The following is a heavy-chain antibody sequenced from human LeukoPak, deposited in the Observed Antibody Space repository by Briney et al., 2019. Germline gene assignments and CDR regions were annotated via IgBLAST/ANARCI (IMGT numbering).Heavy chain of an antibody. D-gene: IGHD4-11*01. CDR2: MYYSGST. V-gene: IGHV4-59*01. J-gene: IGHJ5*02. CDR3: ARYRGKTTVSSLDWFDP. Sequence: SETLSLTCTVSGGSISSYYWSWIRQPPGKGLEWIGYMYYSGSTNYNPSLKSRVTISGDTSKNQFSLKLSSVTAADTAVYYCARYRGKTTVSSLDWFDPWGQGTLVTVSS. CDR1: GGSISSYY.